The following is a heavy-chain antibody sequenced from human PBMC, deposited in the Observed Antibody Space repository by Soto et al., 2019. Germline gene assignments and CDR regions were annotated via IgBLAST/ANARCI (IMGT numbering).Heavy chain of an antibody. J-gene: IGHJ6*02. D-gene: IGHD3-16*01. CDR1: GYSFTSYW. Sequence: GESLKISCNGSGYSFTSYWIGCVRQMPGKGLECMGIIYPGDSDTRYSPSFQGQVTISADKSISTAYLQWSSLKASDTAMYYCERGRGSPHMGRHYYYYGMDVWGQGTTVTVS. CDR3: ERGRGSPHMGRHYYYYGMDV. CDR2: IYPGDSDT. V-gene: IGHV5-51*01.